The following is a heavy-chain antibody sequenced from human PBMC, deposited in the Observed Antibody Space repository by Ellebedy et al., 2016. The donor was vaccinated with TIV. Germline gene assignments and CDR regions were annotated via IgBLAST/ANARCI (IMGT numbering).Heavy chain of an antibody. CDR3: ARGGSGWYFDN. CDR2: IYYTGST. D-gene: IGHD6-19*01. V-gene: IGHV4-59*01. Sequence: MPSETLSLTCSVSGGSIWTSRWSWIRQPPGKGLEWIGDIYYTGSTHCNPSLKSRVATSVDMSKSQLSLKLGSVIPADTAVYYCARGGSGWYFDNWGQGTLVTVSS. CDR1: GGSIWTSR. J-gene: IGHJ4*02.